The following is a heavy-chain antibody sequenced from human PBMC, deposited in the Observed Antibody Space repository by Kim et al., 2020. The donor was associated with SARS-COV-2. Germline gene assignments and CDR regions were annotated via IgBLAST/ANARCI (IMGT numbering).Heavy chain of an antibody. CDR2: INSDGSST. V-gene: IGHV3-74*01. Sequence: GGSLRLSCAASGFTFSSYWMHWVRQAPGKGLVWVSRINSDGSSTSYADSVKGRFTISRDNAKNTLYLQMNSLRAEDTAVYYCARDSSGWTQQGAFDIWGQGTMVTVSS. CDR1: GFTFSSYW. J-gene: IGHJ3*02. CDR3: ARDSSGWTQQGAFDI. D-gene: IGHD6-19*01.